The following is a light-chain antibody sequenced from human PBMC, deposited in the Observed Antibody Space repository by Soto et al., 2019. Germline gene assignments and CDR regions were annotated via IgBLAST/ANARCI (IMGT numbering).Light chain of an antibody. J-gene: IGKJ4*01. V-gene: IGKV3-20*01. Sequence: VLTQSPGTLSLSPGERATLSCRASQTVRNNYLAWYQQKPGQAPRLLIYDASSRATGIPDRFSGGGSGTDFTLTISRLEPEDFAVYYCQQYGSSALTFGGGTKVDIK. CDR2: DAS. CDR3: QQYGSSALT. CDR1: QTVRNNY.